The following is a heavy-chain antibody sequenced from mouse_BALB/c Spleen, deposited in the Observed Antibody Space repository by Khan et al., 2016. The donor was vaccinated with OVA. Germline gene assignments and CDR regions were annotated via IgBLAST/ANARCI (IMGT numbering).Heavy chain of an antibody. J-gene: IGHJ3*01. CDR1: GYTFTDYN. CDR3: AREWGAWSPY. V-gene: IGHV1-77*01. Sequence: QVQLKESGAELARPGASVKLSCKASGYTFTDYNINWVKQRTGQGLEWIGEIYPGSNNTYYNEKFKGKATLTADKSSSTAYMQLSSLTSEDSAVYFCAREWGAWSPYWGQGTLVTVSA. CDR2: IYPGSNNT.